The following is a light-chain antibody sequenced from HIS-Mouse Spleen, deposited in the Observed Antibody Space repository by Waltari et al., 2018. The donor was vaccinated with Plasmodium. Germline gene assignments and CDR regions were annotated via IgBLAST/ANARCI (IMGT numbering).Light chain of an antibody. CDR2: GKN. J-gene: IGLJ2*01. CDR1: SLRRYY. Sequence: SSELTQAPAVSVALGQTVRITCPGDSLRRYYASWYQQKPGQAPVLVIYGKNNRPSGIPDRFSGSSSGNTASLTITGAQAEDEADYYCNSRDSSGNHLVFGGGTKLTVL. CDR3: NSRDSSGNHLV. V-gene: IGLV3-19*01.